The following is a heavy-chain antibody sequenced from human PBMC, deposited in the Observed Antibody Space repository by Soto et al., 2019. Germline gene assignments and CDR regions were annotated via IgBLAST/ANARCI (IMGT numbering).Heavy chain of an antibody. D-gene: IGHD6-25*01. CDR2: IYHSGST. CDR1: GGSTSSSNW. CDR3: ARSQRNLYYYGMDV. J-gene: IGHJ6*02. V-gene: IGHV4-4*02. Sequence: PSETLSLTCAVSGGSTSSSNWWSWVRQPPGKGLEWIGEIYHSGSTNYNPSLKSRVTISVDKSKNQFSLKLSSVTAADTAVYYCARSQRNLYYYGMDVWGQGTTVTVSS.